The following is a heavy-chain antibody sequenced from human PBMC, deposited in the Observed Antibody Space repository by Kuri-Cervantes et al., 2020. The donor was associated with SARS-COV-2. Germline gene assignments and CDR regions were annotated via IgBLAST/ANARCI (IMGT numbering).Heavy chain of an antibody. D-gene: IGHD3-10*01. CDR3: ARGFRAGPGEYFDL. J-gene: IGHJ2*01. CDR1: GFTFSSYA. CDR2: IWYDGSNK. Sequence: GGSLRLSCAASGFTFSSYAMNWVRQAPGKGLEWVAVIWYDGSNKYYADSVEGRFTISRDNSKNTLYLQMNSLRAEDTAVYYCARGFRAGPGEYFDLWGRGTLVTVSS. V-gene: IGHV3-33*08.